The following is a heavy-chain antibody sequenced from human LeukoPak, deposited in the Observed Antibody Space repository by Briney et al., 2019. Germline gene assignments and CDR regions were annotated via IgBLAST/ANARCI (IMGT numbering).Heavy chain of an antibody. CDR3: ARHAAGGGYFDY. CDR1: GFTVSSNY. D-gene: IGHD3-16*01. J-gene: IGHJ4*02. V-gene: IGHV4-59*08. Sequence: GSLRLSCAASGFTVSSNYMSWIRQPPGKGLEWIGYIYYSGSTNYNPSLKSRVTISVDTSKNQFSLKLSSVTAADTAVYYCARHAAGGGYFDYWGQGTLVTVSS. CDR2: IYYSGST.